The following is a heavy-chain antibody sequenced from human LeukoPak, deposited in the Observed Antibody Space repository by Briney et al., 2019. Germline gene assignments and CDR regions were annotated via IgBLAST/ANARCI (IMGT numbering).Heavy chain of an antibody. CDR1: GGSFSGYY. CDR3: ARGVVVTAIPGGNWFDP. J-gene: IGHJ5*02. CDR2: INHSGST. Sequence: SETLSLTCAVYGGSFSGYYWSWIRQPPGKGLEWIGEINHSGSTNYNPSLKSRVTISVDASKNQFSLKLSSVTAADTAVYYCARGVVVTAIPGGNWFDPWGQGTLVTVSS. V-gene: IGHV4-34*01. D-gene: IGHD2-21*02.